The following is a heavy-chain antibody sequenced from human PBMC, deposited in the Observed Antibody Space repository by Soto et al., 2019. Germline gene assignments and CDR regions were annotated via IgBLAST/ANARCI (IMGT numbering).Heavy chain of an antibody. V-gene: IGHV3-53*01. J-gene: IGHJ4*02. CDR3: ARDPPGIAASGAGG. CDR1: GFTVSNNY. Sequence: EVQLVESGGGLIQPGGSLRLSCAASGFTVSNNYMRWVRQAPGKGLEWVSFIYSGGNTHYADFVEGRFTISRDNSKNTLFLQMNSLRVEDTAVYYCARDPPGIAASGAGGWGEGPLVTVSS. D-gene: IGHD6-13*01. CDR2: IYSGGNT.